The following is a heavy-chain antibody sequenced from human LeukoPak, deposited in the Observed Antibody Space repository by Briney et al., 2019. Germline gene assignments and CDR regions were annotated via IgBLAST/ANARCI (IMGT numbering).Heavy chain of an antibody. CDR2: IYYSGST. CDR3: ARETSGFNRVDY. CDR1: GGSVSSGSYY. D-gene: IGHD2/OR15-2a*01. Sequence: PSETLSLTCTVSGGSVSSGSYYWSWIRQLPGKGLEWVGYIYYSGSTNYNPSLKSRVTISVDTSKNQFSLRVTSVTAADTAVYYCARETSGFNRVDYWGQGTLVTVSS. J-gene: IGHJ4*02. V-gene: IGHV4-61*01.